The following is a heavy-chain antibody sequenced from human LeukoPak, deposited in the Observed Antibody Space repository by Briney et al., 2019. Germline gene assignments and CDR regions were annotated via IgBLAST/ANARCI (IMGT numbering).Heavy chain of an antibody. CDR1: GFSFSVYW. D-gene: IGHD5-24*01. J-gene: IGHJ4*02. V-gene: IGHV3-74*01. CDR3: ARDQRWLQLFDY. CDR2: INSDGSST. Sequence: GGSLRLSCAASGFSFSVYWMHWVRQVPGKGLVWVSHINSDGSSTSSADSVKGRFTISRDNAKNTLYLQMNSLRAEDTAVYYCARDQRWLQLFDYWGQGTLVTVSS.